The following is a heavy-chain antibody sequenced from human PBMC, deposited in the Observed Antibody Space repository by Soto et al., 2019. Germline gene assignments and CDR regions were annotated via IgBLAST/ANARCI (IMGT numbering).Heavy chain of an antibody. D-gene: IGHD6-13*01. CDR3: ARPKTIGAAAGKGWFDP. CDR2: IYYSGST. J-gene: IGHJ5*02. V-gene: IGHV4-59*08. CDR1: GGSISSYY. Sequence: SETLSLTCTVSGGSISSYYWSWIRQPPGKGLEWIGYIYYSGSTNYNPSLKSRVTISVDTSKNQFSLKLTSVTAADTAMYYCARPKTIGAAAGKGWFDPWGQGTLVTVS.